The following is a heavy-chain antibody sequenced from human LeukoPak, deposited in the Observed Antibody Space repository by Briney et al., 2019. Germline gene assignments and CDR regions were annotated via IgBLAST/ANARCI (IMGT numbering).Heavy chain of an antibody. CDR3: TRRAYSSSWYYFDY. CDR2: ISSSGSML. Sequence: GGSLRLSCTVSGFTFSDYYMSWVRQAPGKGLEWVSSISSSGSMLHYADSVEGRFTISRDNAKNSLYLQMSSLRVEDTAVYYCTRRAYSSSWYYFDYWGQGTLVTVSS. V-gene: IGHV3-11*04. D-gene: IGHD6-13*01. J-gene: IGHJ4*02. CDR1: GFTFSDYY.